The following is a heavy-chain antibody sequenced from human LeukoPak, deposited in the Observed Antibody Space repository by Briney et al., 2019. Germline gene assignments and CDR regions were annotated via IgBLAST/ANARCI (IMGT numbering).Heavy chain of an antibody. Sequence: GGSLRLSCAASGFTFSSYAMHWVRQAPGKGLEWVAVISYDGSNKYYADSVKGRFTISRDNSKNTLYLQMNSLRAEDTAVYYCARGGTSLTHGPFDPWGQGTLVTVSS. CDR1: GFTFSSYA. J-gene: IGHJ5*02. CDR2: ISYDGSNK. CDR3: ARGGTSLTHGPFDP. V-gene: IGHV3-30-3*01. D-gene: IGHD2-2*01.